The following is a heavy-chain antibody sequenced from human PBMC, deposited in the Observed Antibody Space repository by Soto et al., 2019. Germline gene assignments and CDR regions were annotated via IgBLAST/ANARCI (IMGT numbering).Heavy chain of an antibody. CDR1: GFTFSSYA. Sequence: PGGSLRLSCAASGFTFSSYAMHWVRQAPGKGLEWVAVISYDGSNKYYADSVKGRFTISRDNSKNTLYLQMNSLRAEDTAVYYCARVIAVARVEDYWGQGTLVTVSS. CDR3: ARVIAVARVEDY. CDR2: ISYDGSNK. J-gene: IGHJ4*02. D-gene: IGHD6-19*01. V-gene: IGHV3-30-3*01.